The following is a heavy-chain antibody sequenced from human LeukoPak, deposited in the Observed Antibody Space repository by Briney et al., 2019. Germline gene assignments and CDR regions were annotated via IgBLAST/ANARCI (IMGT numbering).Heavy chain of an antibody. CDR2: ISYDGSNK. V-gene: IGHV3-30-3*01. J-gene: IGHJ5*02. D-gene: IGHD3-3*01. CDR1: GFTFSSYA. Sequence: GGSLRLSCAASGFTFSSYAMHWVRQAPGKGLEWVAVISYDGSNKYYADSVKGRFTISRDNSKNTLYLQMNSLRAEDTAVYYCARDQDKYYGFWSGPTPAPFDPWGQGTLVTVSS. CDR3: ARDQDKYYGFWSGPTPAPFDP.